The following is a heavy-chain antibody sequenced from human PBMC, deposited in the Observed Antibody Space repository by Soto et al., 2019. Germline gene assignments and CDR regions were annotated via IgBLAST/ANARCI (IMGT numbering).Heavy chain of an antibody. CDR1: GYTFTGYY. Sequence: ASVKVSCKASGYTFTGYYMHWVRQAPGQGLEWMGWINPNSGGTNYAQKFQGRVTMTRDTSISTAYMELSRLRSDDTAVYYCARASHDFWSGYYFDYWGQGTLVTVSS. CDR3: ARASHDFWSGYYFDY. D-gene: IGHD3-3*01. J-gene: IGHJ4*02. CDR2: INPNSGGT. V-gene: IGHV1-2*02.